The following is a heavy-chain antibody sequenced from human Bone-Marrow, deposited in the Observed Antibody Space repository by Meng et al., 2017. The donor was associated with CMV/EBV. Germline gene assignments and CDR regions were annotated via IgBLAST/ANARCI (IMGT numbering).Heavy chain of an antibody. Sequence: ASVKVSFKASGYTFTNYAITWVRQAPGQGLEWMGWISTYNGKANYAQKFQDRVTMTTDTSTSIAYMEVRSLRSDDTAVYYCARKPWSGYYGDFEDWGQGNLVNVAS. J-gene: IGHJ4*02. V-gene: IGHV1-18*01. CDR2: ISTYNGKA. CDR3: ARKPWSGYYGDFED. D-gene: IGHD3-3*01. CDR1: GYTFTNYA.